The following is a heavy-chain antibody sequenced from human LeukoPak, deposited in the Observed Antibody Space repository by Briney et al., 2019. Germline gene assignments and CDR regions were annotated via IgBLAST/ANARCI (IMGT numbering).Heavy chain of an antibody. CDR3: AKPISGGLAVTADWFRP. CDR2: INSSGSTI. D-gene: IGHD6-19*01. CDR1: GFTFSSYE. Sequence: GGSLRLSCAASGFTFSSYEMNWVRQAPGKGLEWISYINSSGSTIYYADSVKGRFTISRDNAKDTLYLQLNTLRADDTATYYCAKPISGGLAVTADWFRPWGQGTLVVVSS. J-gene: IGHJ5*02. V-gene: IGHV3-48*03.